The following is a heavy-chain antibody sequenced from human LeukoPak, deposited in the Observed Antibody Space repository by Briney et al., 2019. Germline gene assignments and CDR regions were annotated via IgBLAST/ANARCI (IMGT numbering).Heavy chain of an antibody. J-gene: IGHJ4*02. CDR2: FSGSGGST. Sequence: PGGSLRLSCAASGFTFSSYAMSWVRQAPGKGLEWVSGFSGSGGSTYYADSVKGRFSISRDNSENTLFLQMNSLRAEDTAVYYCAKGQYYDGSGYFDYWGQGTLVTVSS. CDR3: AKGQYYDGSGYFDY. D-gene: IGHD3-22*01. CDR1: GFTFSSYA. V-gene: IGHV3-23*01.